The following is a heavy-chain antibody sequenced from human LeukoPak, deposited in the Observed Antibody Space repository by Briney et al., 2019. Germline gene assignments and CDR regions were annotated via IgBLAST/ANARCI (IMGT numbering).Heavy chain of an antibody. D-gene: IGHD1-1*01. CDR1: GFTFSDYY. Sequence: GGSLRLSCAASGFTFSDYYMSWIRQAPGKGLEWVSYISSSGSTIYYADSVKGRFTISRDNAKNSLYLQMNSLRAEDTAVYYCARDQTGTTAYYYYYYYMDVWGKGTTVTVSS. CDR2: ISSSGSTI. V-gene: IGHV3-11*01. J-gene: IGHJ6*03. CDR3: ARDQTGTTAYYYYYYYMDV.